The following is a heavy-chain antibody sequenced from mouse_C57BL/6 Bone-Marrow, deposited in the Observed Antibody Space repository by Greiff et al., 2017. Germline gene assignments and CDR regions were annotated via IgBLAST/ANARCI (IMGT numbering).Heavy chain of an antibody. CDR2: IDPDTGGT. J-gene: IGHJ4*01. CDR3: TREGVLYYSNYGAMDY. Sequence: VQLQQSGAELVRPGASVMLSCKASGYTFTDYEMHWVKQTPVHGLEWIGAIDPDTGGTAYNQKFKGKAILTADKSSRTAYMELRSLTSEDSAVYYCTREGVLYYSNYGAMDYWGQGTSVTVSS. V-gene: IGHV1-15*01. D-gene: IGHD2-5*01. CDR1: GYTFTDYE.